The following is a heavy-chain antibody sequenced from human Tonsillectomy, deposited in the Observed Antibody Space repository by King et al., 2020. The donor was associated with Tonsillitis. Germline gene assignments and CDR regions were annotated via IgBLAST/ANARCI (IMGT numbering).Heavy chain of an antibody. J-gene: IGHJ4*02. Sequence: VQLQQWGAGLLKPSETLSLTCAVYGGTFSGYYWSWFRQPPGKGLEWIGEINHSGSTNYTPSLKSRVSLSVDTSKNQFSLKLNSVTAADTAVYYCARRGGVAAAGTFGYWGQGTLVTVSS. CDR2: INHSGST. V-gene: IGHV4-34*01. CDR3: ARRGGVAAAGTFGY. D-gene: IGHD6-13*01. CDR1: GGTFSGYY.